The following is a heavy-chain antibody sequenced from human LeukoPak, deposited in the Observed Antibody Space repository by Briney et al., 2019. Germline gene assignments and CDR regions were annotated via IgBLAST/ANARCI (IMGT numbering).Heavy chain of an antibody. D-gene: IGHD1-26*01. V-gene: IGHV4-59*01. CDR2: IHFSGST. CDR1: GFTFSTKA. CDR3: ARDLGGIYFDY. J-gene: IGHJ4*02. Sequence: GSLRLSCAASGFTFSTKAVSWVRQPPGKGLEWIGSIHFSGSTNYNPSLRSRVTISVDTSKNQLSLKLSSVTAADTAVYYCARDLGGIYFDYWGQGTLVTVSS.